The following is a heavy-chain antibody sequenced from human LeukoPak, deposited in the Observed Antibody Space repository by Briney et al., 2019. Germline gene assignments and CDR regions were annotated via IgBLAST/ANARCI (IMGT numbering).Heavy chain of an antibody. V-gene: IGHV3-30*18. CDR1: GFTFSIFG. CDR3: AKELWFVNSYYFDY. CDR2: ISYDGSSK. D-gene: IGHD3-10*01. Sequence: GRSLRLSCAASGFTFSIFGIHWVRQAPGKGLEWVAVISYDGSSKYFADSVKGRFTISRDNSKNTLYLQMNSLRAEDTAVYYCAKELWFVNSYYFDYWGQGTLVTVSS. J-gene: IGHJ4*02.